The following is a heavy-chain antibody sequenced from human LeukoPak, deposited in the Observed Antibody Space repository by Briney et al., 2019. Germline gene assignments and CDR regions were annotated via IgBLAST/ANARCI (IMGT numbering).Heavy chain of an antibody. D-gene: IGHD1-26*01. V-gene: IGHV3-74*01. CDR3: VRDSSGSY. J-gene: IGHJ4*02. Sequence: SGGSLRLSCAASGFSFSGYWMHWVRQAPGKGLVWVSRINGDGSSTNYADSVKGRFTISRDNAKNTLYLQMNSLRAEDTAVYYCVRDSSGSYWGQGTLVTVSS. CDR2: INGDGSST. CDR1: GFSFSGYW.